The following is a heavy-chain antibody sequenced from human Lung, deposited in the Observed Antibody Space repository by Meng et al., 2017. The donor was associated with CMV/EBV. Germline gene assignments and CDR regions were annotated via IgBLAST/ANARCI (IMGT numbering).Heavy chain of an antibody. CDR2: INQDGSQK. Sequence: SCAASGFTFSSHWMTWVRQAPGKGLEWVANINQDGSQKNYVDSVKGRFTISRDNAKNSLFLQMNSLRAEDTAAYYCARVAAAGRGMDVWGQGTTVTVSS. V-gene: IGHV3-7*04. J-gene: IGHJ6*02. D-gene: IGHD6-13*01. CDR3: ARVAAAGRGMDV. CDR1: GFTFSSHW.